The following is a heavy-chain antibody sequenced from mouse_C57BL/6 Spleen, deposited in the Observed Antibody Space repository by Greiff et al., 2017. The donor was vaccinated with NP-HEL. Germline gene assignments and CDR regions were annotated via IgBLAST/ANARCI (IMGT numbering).Heavy chain of an antibody. J-gene: IGHJ2*01. D-gene: IGHD2-1*01. V-gene: IGHV3-6*01. CDR1: GYSITSGYY. CDR3: ARFGNSGYFDY. CDR2: ISYDGSN. Sequence: EVHLVESGPGLVKPSQSLSLTCSVTGYSITSGYYWNWIRQFPGNKLEWMGYISYDGSNNYNPSLKNRISITRDTSKNQFFLKLNSVTTEDTATYYCARFGNSGYFDYWGQGTTLTVSS.